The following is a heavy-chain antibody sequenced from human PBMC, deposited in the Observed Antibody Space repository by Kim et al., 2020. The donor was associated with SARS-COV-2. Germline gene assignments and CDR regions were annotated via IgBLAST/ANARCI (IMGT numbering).Heavy chain of an antibody. V-gene: IGHV3-33*01. D-gene: IGHD4-17*01. CDR2: IWYDGSNK. CDR3: ARGNDYGGIGFDY. J-gene: IGHJ4*02. CDR1: GFTFSSYG. Sequence: GGSLRLSCAASGFTFSSYGMHWVRQAPGKGLEWVAVIWYDGSNKYYADSVKGRFTISRDNSKNTLYLQMNSLRAEDTAVYYCARGNDYGGIGFDYWGQGTWSPSPQ.